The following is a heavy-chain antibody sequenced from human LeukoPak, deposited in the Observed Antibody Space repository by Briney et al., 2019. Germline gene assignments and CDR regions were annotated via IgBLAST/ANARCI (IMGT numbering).Heavy chain of an antibody. D-gene: IGHD6-19*01. Sequence: GASVKVSCKASGYTFPRYYVHWVRPAPGQGLEWMGVVNPSSESTTYAQKFQGRVSMTRDMSTRTVYMEMSRLRFDDTAVYYCARAEDGTYDYWGQGTLITVSS. CDR3: ARAEDGTYDY. CDR1: GYTFPRYY. V-gene: IGHV1-46*01. J-gene: IGHJ4*02. CDR2: VNPSSEST.